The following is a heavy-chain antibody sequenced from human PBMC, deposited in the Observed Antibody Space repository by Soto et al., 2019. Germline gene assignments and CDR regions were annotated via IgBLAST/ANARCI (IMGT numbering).Heavy chain of an antibody. CDR3: ARFDDDYGDPTAAFDI. J-gene: IGHJ3*02. V-gene: IGHV4-59*01. CDR2: IYYSGST. Sequence: PWETLSLTCTVSGGSISSNYWSWIRQPPGKGLEWIGYIYYSGSTNYNPSLKSRVTISVDTSKNQFSLKLSSVTAADTAVYYCARFDDDYGDPTAAFDIWGQGTMVTVS. CDR1: GGSISSNY. D-gene: IGHD4-17*01.